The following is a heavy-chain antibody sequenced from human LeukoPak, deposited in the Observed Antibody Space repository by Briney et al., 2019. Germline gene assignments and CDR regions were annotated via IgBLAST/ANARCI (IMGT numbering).Heavy chain of an antibody. Sequence: GGSLRLSCAVSGITLSNYGMSWVRQAPGKGLEWVAGISDSGGRTNYADSVKGWFTISRDNPKNTLYLQMNSLRAEDTAVYFCAKRGVVIRVILVGFHKEAYYFDSWGQGALVTVSS. J-gene: IGHJ4*02. CDR3: AKRGVVIRVILVGFHKEAYYFDS. D-gene: IGHD3-22*01. V-gene: IGHV3-23*01. CDR1: GITLSNYG. CDR2: ISDSGGRT.